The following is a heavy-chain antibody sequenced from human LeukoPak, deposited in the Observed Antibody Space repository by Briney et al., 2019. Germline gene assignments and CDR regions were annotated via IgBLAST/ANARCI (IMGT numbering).Heavy chain of an antibody. CDR3: AKLFLEWLLLDY. V-gene: IGHV3-23*01. D-gene: IGHD3-3*01. J-gene: IGHJ4*02. CDR2: ISGSGRVT. CDR1: GFTFSSFP. Sequence: GGSLRLSCAASGFTFSSFPMSWVRQAPGKGLEWVSTISGSGRVTYYADSVKGRFTISRDNSKNTLYLQMNSLRAEDTAVYYCAKLFLEWLLLDYWGQGTLVTVSS.